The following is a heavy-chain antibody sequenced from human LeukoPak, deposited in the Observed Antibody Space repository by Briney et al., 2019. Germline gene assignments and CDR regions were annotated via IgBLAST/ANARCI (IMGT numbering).Heavy chain of an antibody. V-gene: IGHV4-59*12. J-gene: IGHJ5*02. D-gene: IGHD2-21*02. CDR1: GGSISSYY. Sequence: SETLSLTCTVSGGSISSYYWSWIRQPPGRGLEWIGYIYYSGSTYYNPSLKSRVTLSVDTSKNHFYLKLNSVTAADTAVYYCARSLGIVVVTGLIEDDWFDPWGQGTLVTVSS. CDR3: ARSLGIVVVTGLIEDDWFDP. CDR2: IYYSGST.